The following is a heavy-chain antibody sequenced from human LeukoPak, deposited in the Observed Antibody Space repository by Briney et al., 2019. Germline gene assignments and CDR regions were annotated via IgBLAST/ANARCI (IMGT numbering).Heavy chain of an antibody. CDR3: AKGGSSSSYYFDY. J-gene: IGHJ4*02. Sequence: PGGSLRLSCAASGFTFSSYGMRWVRQAPGKGLEWVAVIPYDGSNKYYADSVKGRFTISRDNSKNTLYLQMNSLRAEDTAVYYCAKGGSSSSYYFDYWGQGTLVTVSS. V-gene: IGHV3-30*18. CDR1: GFTFSSYG. D-gene: IGHD6-6*01. CDR2: IPYDGSNK.